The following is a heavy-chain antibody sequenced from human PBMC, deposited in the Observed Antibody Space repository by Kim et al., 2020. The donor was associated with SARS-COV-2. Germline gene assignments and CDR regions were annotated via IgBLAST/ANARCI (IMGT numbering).Heavy chain of an antibody. Sequence: ASVKVSCKASGYNFTTYGISWVRQAPGQGLEWMGWISGYNGKTNFVQKIQGRFTMTTDTSTSTVYMELRSLRSDDTAVYYVARVLGTSGWFDYWVQGTL. D-gene: IGHD6-19*01. CDR3: ARVLGTSGWFDY. CDR1: GYNFTTYG. CDR2: ISGYNGKT. J-gene: IGHJ4*02. V-gene: IGHV1-18*01.